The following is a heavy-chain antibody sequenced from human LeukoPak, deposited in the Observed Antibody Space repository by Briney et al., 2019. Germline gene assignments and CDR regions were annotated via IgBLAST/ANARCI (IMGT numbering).Heavy chain of an antibody. CDR1: GLNFGDYA. CDR3: TRGKGDQGWY. Sequence: GGSLRLSCTASGLNFGDYAMSWFRQAPGKGLEWVGFIRSKAHGGTTEYAASVKGRFTISRDDSKSIAYLQMNSLKPEDTAVYYCTRGKGDQGWYWGQGTLVTVSS. CDR2: IRSKAHGGTT. D-gene: IGHD2-15*01. J-gene: IGHJ4*02. V-gene: IGHV3-49*03.